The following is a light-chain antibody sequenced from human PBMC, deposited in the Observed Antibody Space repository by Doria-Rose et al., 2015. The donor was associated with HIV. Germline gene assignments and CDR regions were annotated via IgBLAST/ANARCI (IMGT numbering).Light chain of an antibody. Sequence: TQSPGTLSLSPGESATLSCGASQSFSSTYLAWYQQKPGQAPSLLIYDGSARATGTPDRFSASGPGTDFTLTVNRLEPEDFALYYCHQYGTSWTFGQGTKVEI. CDR1: QSFSSTY. V-gene: IGKV3-20*01. J-gene: IGKJ1*01. CDR3: HQYGTSWT. CDR2: DGS.